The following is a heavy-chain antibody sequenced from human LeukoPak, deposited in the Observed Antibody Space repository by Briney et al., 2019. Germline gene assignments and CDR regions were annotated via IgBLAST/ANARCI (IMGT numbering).Heavy chain of an antibody. V-gene: IGHV5-51*01. CDR3: ARHPVLRFLEWLPPGAFDI. CDR1: GYSFTSYW. Sequence: GESPKISCKGSGYSFTSYWIGWVRQMPGKGLEWMGIIYPGDSDTRYSPSFQGQVTISADKSISTAYLQWSSLKASDTAMYYCARHPVLRFLEWLPPGAFDIWGQGTMVTVSS. CDR2: IYPGDSDT. D-gene: IGHD3-3*01. J-gene: IGHJ3*02.